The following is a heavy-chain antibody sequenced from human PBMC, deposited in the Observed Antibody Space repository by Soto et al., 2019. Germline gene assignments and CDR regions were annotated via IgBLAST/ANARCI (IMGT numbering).Heavy chain of an antibody. CDR3: ARLVVIDDYFDC. J-gene: IGHJ4*02. CDR1: GGSISSGGYY. CDR2: IYYSGST. D-gene: IGHD2-21*01. V-gene: IGHV4-31*03. Sequence: SETLSLTCTVSGGSISSGGYYWSWIRQHPGKGLEWIGYIYYSGSTYYNPSLKSRVTISVDTSKNQFSLKLSSVTAADTAVYYCARLVVIDDYFDCWGQGTLVTVSS.